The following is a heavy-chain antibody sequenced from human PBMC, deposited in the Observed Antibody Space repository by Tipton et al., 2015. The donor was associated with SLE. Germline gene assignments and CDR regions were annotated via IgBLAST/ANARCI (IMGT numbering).Heavy chain of an antibody. V-gene: IGHV3-21*03. D-gene: IGHD5-24*01. CDR1: GFSFSTYI. CDR2: ISKRGDYI. J-gene: IGHJ4*02. CDR3: ARGFPGDGWPD. Sequence: SLRLSCAASGFSFSTYIMNWVRQAPGKGLEWVSSISKRGDYIYYADSLKGRFTISRDNAKNSLYLQMNSLTTEDTGIYYCARGFPGDGWPDWGPGTLVSVSS.